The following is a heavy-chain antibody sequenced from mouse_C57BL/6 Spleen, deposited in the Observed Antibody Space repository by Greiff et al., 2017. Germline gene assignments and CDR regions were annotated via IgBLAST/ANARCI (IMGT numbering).Heavy chain of an antibody. CDR1: GYSFTGYY. V-gene: IGHV1-42*01. Sequence: EVQLKESGPELVKPGASVKISCKASGYSFTGYYMNWVKQSPEKSLEWIGEINPSTGGTTYNQKFKAKATLTVDKSSSTAYMQLKSLTSEDSAVYYCARTRKYYDGNYYFDYWGQGTTLTVSS. CDR2: INPSTGGT. J-gene: IGHJ2*01. D-gene: IGHD2-3*01. CDR3: ARTRKYYDGNYYFDY.